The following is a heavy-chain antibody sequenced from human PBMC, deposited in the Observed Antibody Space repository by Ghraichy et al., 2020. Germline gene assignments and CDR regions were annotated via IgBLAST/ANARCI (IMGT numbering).Heavy chain of an antibody. J-gene: IGHJ6*02. CDR2: ISGSGGST. CDR3: AKDPYYDFWSGYYEGLYYYGMDV. CDR1: GFTFSSYA. D-gene: IGHD3-3*01. V-gene: IGHV3-23*01. Sequence: GESLNISCAASGFTFSSYAMSWVRQAPGKGLEWVSAISGSGGSTYYADSVKGRFTISRDNSRNTLYLQMNSLRAEDTAVYYCAKDPYYDFWSGYYEGLYYYGMDVWGQGTTVTVSS.